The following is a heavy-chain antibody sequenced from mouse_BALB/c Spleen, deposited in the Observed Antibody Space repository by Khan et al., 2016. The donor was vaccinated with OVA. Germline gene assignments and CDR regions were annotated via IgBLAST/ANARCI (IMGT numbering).Heavy chain of an antibody. CDR1: GYTFSSYW. J-gene: IGHJ4*01. Sequence: QVQLKESGAELVKPGASVKIACKATGYTFSSYWIEWVKQRPGHGLEWIGEILPGRGNTNYNEKFKGKATFTADTSSNTPYRQLSSLTSEDSAVYFCARGAGTTYGMDYWGQGTSVTVSS. D-gene: IGHD2-12*01. CDR2: ILPGRGNT. CDR3: ARGAGTTYGMDY. V-gene: IGHV1-9*01.